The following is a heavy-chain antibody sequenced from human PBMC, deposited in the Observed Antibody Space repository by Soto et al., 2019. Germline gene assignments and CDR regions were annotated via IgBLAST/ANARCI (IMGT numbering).Heavy chain of an antibody. D-gene: IGHD3-22*01. CDR1: GVTFSSYG. Sequence: GGSLRLSCAASGVTFSSYGMHWVRQAPGKGLEWVAVISYDGSNKYYADSVKGRFTISRDNSKNTLYLQMNSLRAEDTAVYYCANNYDGSSLSEDYWGQGTLVTVSS. V-gene: IGHV3-30*18. CDR2: ISYDGSNK. CDR3: ANNYDGSSLSEDY. J-gene: IGHJ4*02.